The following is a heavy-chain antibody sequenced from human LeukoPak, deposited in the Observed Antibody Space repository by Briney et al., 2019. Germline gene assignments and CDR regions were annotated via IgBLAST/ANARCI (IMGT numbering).Heavy chain of an antibody. CDR2: ISENGGRT. V-gene: IGHV3-23*01. CDR1: GFTFSTYG. Sequence: GGSLRLSCEASGFTFSTYGMSWVRQAPGKGLEWVSSISENGGRTYYTDSVKGRFTISRDNSKNTLYLQMNSLRAEDTAVYYCAKDTAMVSFDYWGQGTLVTVSS. J-gene: IGHJ4*02. CDR3: AKDTAMVSFDY. D-gene: IGHD5-18*01.